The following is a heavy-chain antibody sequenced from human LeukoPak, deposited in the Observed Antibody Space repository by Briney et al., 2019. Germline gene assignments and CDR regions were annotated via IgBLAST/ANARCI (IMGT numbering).Heavy chain of an antibody. CDR1: GFTFSTYG. J-gene: IGHJ4*02. Sequence: GGSLRICCTASGFTFSTYGIHRVRKAPGKVMESAAVIWYDGSNKYYADSVKGRFTTSRDNSKNTLYLQMNSLRAEDTAVYYCARAVGPYDYWGQGTLVTVSS. CDR2: IWYDGSNK. CDR3: ARAVGPYDY. D-gene: IGHD3-10*01. V-gene: IGHV3-33*01.